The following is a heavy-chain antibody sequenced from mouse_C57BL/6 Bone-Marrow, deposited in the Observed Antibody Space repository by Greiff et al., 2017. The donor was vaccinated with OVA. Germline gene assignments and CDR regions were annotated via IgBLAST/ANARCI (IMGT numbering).Heavy chain of an antibody. Sequence: VQLQQSGPELVKPGASVKISCKASGYAFSSSWMNWVKQRPGKGLEWIGRIYPGDGDTNYNGKFKGKATLTADKSSSTAYMQLSSLASEDSAVYFCARRSDGGFAYWGLGTLVTVSA. J-gene: IGHJ3*01. V-gene: IGHV1-82*01. CDR2: IYPGDGDT. CDR3: ARRSDGGFAY. CDR1: GYAFSSSW.